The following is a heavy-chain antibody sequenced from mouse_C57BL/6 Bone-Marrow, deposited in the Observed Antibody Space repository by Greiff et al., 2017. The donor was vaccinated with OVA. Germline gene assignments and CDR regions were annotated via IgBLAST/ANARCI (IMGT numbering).Heavy chain of an antibody. J-gene: IGHJ1*03. V-gene: IGHV5-12*01. CDR1: GFTFSDYY. CDR3: ARRGDYYGSSLWYFDV. D-gene: IGHD1-1*01. Sequence: EVKLQESGGGLVQPGGSLKLSCAASGFTFSDYYMYWVRQTPEKRLEWVAYISNGGGSTYYPDTVKGRFTISRDNAKNTLYLQMSRLKSEDTAMYYCARRGDYYGSSLWYFDVWGTGTTVTVSS. CDR2: ISNGGGST.